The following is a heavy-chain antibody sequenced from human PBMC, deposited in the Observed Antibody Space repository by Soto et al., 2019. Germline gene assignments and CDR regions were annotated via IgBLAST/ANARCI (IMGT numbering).Heavy chain of an antibody. CDR3: ARGPYSSAVDY. Sequence: EVQLVESGGGLVKPGGSLRLSCAASGFTFSSYSMNWVRQAPGKGLEWVSSISSSSNYIYYADSVKGRFTISRDNAKNSLYLQMNSLRGDDTAVYYCARGPYSSAVDYWGQGTLVTVSS. V-gene: IGHV3-21*01. D-gene: IGHD6-19*01. J-gene: IGHJ4*02. CDR1: GFTFSSYS. CDR2: ISSSSNYI.